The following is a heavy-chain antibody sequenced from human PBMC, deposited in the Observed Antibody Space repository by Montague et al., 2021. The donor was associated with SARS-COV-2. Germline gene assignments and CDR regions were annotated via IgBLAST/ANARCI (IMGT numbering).Heavy chain of an antibody. Sequence: SETLSLTCNVSGGSLSSYYWSWIRQPPGKGLEWIGYVYYNGNTSYNPSLKSRIILSVDTSKNHFSLKVSSVTAADTAVYYCARGSKWSHYLDYWGQGTLVTVSS. D-gene: IGHD2-15*01. CDR1: GGSLSSYY. V-gene: IGHV4-59*01. CDR3: ARGSKWSHYLDY. J-gene: IGHJ4*02. CDR2: VYYNGNT.